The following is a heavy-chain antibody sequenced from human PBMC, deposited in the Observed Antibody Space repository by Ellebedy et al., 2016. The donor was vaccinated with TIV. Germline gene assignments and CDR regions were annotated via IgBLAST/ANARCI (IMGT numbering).Heavy chain of an antibody. J-gene: IGHJ4*02. D-gene: IGHD3-16*01. Sequence: AASVKVSCKASGYTFTSYDINWVRQAPGQGLEWMGWISGYTGNTNYAQKLQGRVTMTRDPSTSTAYMELRRLRSDDTAVYYCARAPHSSMITFGGVSALFDYWGQGTLVTVSS. CDR1: GYTFTSYD. CDR2: ISGYTGNT. CDR3: ARAPHSSMITFGGVSALFDY. V-gene: IGHV1-18*01.